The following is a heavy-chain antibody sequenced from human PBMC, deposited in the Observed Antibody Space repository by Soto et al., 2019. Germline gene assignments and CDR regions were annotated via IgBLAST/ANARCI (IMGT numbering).Heavy chain of an antibody. Sequence: GSLRLSCAASGFTFGNYWMSWVRQAPGKGPEWVANIKQDGSERNYVDSVKGRFTISRDNAENSLYLQMNSLRVEDTGVYYCASARNIVPWGQGTLVTVSS. D-gene: IGHD2-15*01. CDR1: GFTFGNYW. CDR2: IKQDGSER. V-gene: IGHV3-7*01. J-gene: IGHJ5*02. CDR3: ASARNIVP.